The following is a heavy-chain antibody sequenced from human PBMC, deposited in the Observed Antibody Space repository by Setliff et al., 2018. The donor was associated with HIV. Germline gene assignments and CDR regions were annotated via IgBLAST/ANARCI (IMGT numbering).Heavy chain of an antibody. D-gene: IGHD1-26*01. CDR3: ARDPTGWGYCDY. CDR1: GYTFTTYA. CDR2: INTANTET. Sequence: ASVKVSCKASGYTFTTYAMHWVRQAPGQGLEWMGWINTANTETKYSQTLQDRATFTRDTSASTAYMELTGLTSEDTAVYYCARDPTGWGYCDYWGQGTRGTGSS. J-gene: IGHJ4*02. V-gene: IGHV1-3*04.